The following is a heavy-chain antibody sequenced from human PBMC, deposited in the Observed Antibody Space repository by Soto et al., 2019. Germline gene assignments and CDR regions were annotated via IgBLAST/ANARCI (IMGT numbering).Heavy chain of an antibody. V-gene: IGHV1-3*01. CDR3: ARADFGSRNWNDVSIDP. CDR1: GYTLTSYA. J-gene: IGHJ5*02. Sequence: EASVKVSCKASGYTLTSYARQWVRQAPGQRLEWMGWINAGNGNTKYSQKFQGRVTITRDTSASTAYMELSSLRSEDTAVYYCARADFGSRNWNDVSIDPWGQGTLVTVS. CDR2: INAGNGNT. D-gene: IGHD1-1*01.